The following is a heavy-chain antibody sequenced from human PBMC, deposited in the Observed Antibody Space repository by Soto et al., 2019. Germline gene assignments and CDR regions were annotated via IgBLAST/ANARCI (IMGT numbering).Heavy chain of an antibody. CDR2: ITGLNGDT. J-gene: IGHJ6*02. Sequence: QMPLVQSGAEVKKTGSSVKVSCTASGYTFTYRYLHWVRQAPGQALEWLGWITGLNGDTNFAQKFQGRVTITRARSRTTASMGLSSLTSDDTGIYYCAAPGAYGGPSYGMDVWGQGTSVTVSS. CDR1: GYTFTYRY. V-gene: IGHV1-45*02. CDR3: AAPGAYGGPSYGMDV. D-gene: IGHD3-10*01.